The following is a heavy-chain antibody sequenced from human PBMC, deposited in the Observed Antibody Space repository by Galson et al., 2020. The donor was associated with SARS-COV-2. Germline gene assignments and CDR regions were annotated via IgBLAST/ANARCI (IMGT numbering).Heavy chain of an antibody. Sequence: GGSLRLSCAASGFTFDDYAMHWVRQAPGKGLEWVSGISWNSGSIGYADSVKGRFTISRDNAKNSLYLQMNSLRAEDTALYYCAKDKGSSWYESGPMDVWGQGTTVTVSS. D-gene: IGHD6-13*01. V-gene: IGHV3-9*01. CDR2: ISWNSGSI. J-gene: IGHJ6*02. CDR1: GFTFDDYA. CDR3: AKDKGSSWYESGPMDV.